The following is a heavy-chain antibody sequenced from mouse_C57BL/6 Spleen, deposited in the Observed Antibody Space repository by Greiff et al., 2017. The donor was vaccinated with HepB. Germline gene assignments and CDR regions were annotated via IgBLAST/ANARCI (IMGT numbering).Heavy chain of an antibody. CDR1: GYTFTDYF. J-gene: IGHJ3*01. Sequence: EVQLQQSGPALVKPGASVQISCKASGYTFTDYFMNWVKQSHGKSLEWIGDINPNNGGTSYNQKFKGKATLTVDKSSSTAYMELRSLTSEDSAVYYCARGDSWFAYWGQGTLVTVSA. V-gene: IGHV1-26*01. D-gene: IGHD2-12*01. CDR3: ARGDSWFAY. CDR2: INPNNGGT.